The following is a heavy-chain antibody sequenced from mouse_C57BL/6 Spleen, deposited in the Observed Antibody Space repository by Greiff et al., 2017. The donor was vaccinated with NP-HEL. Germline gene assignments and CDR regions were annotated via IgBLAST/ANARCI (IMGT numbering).Heavy chain of an antibody. CDR3: TTGSDYDVRY. J-gene: IGHJ2*01. V-gene: IGHV14-1*01. D-gene: IGHD2-4*01. Sequence: EVQLQQSGAELVRPGASVKLSCTASGFNIKDYYMHWVKQRPEQGLEWIGRIDPEDGDTEYAQKFQGKATMTADTSSQTAYLQLSSLTSEDTAVYYCTTGSDYDVRYWGQGTTLTVSS. CDR2: IDPEDGDT. CDR1: GFNIKDYY.